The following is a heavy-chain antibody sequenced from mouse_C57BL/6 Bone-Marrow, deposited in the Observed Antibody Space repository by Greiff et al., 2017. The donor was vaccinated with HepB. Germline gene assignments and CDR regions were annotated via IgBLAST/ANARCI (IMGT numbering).Heavy chain of an antibody. CDR1: GYTFTSYW. Sequence: QVQLQQPGAELVKPGASVKLSRKASGYTFTSYWMHWVKQRPGQGLEWIGMIHPNSGSTNYNEKFKSKATLTVDKSSSTAYMQLSSLTSEDSAVYYCARILSYYSNYPYAMDYWGQGTSVTVSS. J-gene: IGHJ4*01. V-gene: IGHV1-64*01. D-gene: IGHD2-5*01. CDR3: ARILSYYSNYPYAMDY. CDR2: IHPNSGST.